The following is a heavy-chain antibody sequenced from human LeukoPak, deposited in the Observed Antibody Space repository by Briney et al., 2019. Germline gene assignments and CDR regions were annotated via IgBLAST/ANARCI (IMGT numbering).Heavy chain of an antibody. J-gene: IGHJ4*02. CDR2: INHSGST. V-gene: IGHV4-34*01. Sequence: SETLSLTCAVYGGSFSGYYWSWIRQPPGKGLEWIGEINHSGSTNYNPSLKSRVAISVETSKSQFSLKLTSVTAADTAVYYCAAQDYFGSGRVDWGQGTLVTVSS. CDR1: GGSFSGYY. CDR3: AAQDYFGSGRVD. D-gene: IGHD3-10*01.